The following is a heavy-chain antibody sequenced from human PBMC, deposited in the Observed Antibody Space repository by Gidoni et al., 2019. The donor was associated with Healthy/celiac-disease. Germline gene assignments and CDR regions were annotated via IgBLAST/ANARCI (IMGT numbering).Heavy chain of an antibody. CDR1: GFTFSSYG. Sequence: QVQLVESGGGVVQPGRSLRLSCAASGFTFSSYGLHWVRQAPGKGLEWVAVISYDGSNKYYADSVKGRFTISRDNSKNTLYLQMNSLRAEDTAVYYCAKGRRPKIYDFRRDQNTYYYYGMDVWGQGTTVTVSS. CDR3: AKGRRPKIYDFRRDQNTYYYYGMDV. J-gene: IGHJ6*02. D-gene: IGHD3-3*01. V-gene: IGHV3-30*18. CDR2: ISYDGSNK.